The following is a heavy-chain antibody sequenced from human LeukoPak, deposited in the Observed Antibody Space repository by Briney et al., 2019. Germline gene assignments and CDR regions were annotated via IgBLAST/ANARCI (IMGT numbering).Heavy chain of an antibody. CDR1: GYTFTGYY. CDR3: SRDLRGMTTLTPRGT. D-gene: IGHD4-11*01. V-gene: IGHV1-2*02. J-gene: IGHJ5*02. Sequence: GASVKVSCKASGYTFTGYYMHWVRQAPGQGREWMGWINPDSGGTNYAQNFQGRVTMTTDTSISTAYMELSRLISDDTAVYFCSRDLRGMTTLTPRGTWGQGTLVTVSS. CDR2: INPDSGGT.